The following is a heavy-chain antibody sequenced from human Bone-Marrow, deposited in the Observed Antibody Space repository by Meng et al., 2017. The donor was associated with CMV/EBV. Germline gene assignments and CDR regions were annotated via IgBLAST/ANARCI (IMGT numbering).Heavy chain of an antibody. CDR3: ARVGVVPAAIARHYYYGMDV. D-gene: IGHD2-2*01. V-gene: IGHV3-7*01. CDR2: IRQDGSEK. Sequence: GESLKISCAASGFTFSSYWMSWVRQAPGRGLEWVANIRQDGSEKYYLDSVKGRFTISRDNAKNSLYLQMNSLRAEDTVVYYCARVGVVPAAIARHYYYGMDVWGQGTTVTVSS. J-gene: IGHJ6*02. CDR1: GFTFSSYW.